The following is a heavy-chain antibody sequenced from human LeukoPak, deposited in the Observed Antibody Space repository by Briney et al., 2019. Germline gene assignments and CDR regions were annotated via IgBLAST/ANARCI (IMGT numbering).Heavy chain of an antibody. V-gene: IGHV4-34*01. CDR2: INEIGGT. CDR1: GGSFSGYY. Sequence: SETLSLTCAVYGGSFSGYYWTWIRQPPGKGLEWIGEINEIGGTNYSPSLKSRVTISLDTSKNQFSLTLNSVTAADTAVYYCARKVPGTLDPWGRGTLVTVSS. J-gene: IGHJ2*01. CDR3: ARKVPGTLDP. D-gene: IGHD3-10*01.